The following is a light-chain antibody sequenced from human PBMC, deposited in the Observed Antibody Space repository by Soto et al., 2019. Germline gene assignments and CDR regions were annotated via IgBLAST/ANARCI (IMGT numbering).Light chain of an antibody. CDR3: QVWDSSSDHVV. CDR1: NIGSKS. V-gene: IGLV3-21*02. J-gene: IGLJ2*01. CDR2: DDS. Sequence: YELTQPPSLSVAPGQTASVTRGGNNIGSKSVHWYQQKPGQAPVLSVYDDSDRPSGIAERFSGSNSGNTATLTISRVEAGDEADYYCQVWDSSSDHVVFGGWTKVTVL.